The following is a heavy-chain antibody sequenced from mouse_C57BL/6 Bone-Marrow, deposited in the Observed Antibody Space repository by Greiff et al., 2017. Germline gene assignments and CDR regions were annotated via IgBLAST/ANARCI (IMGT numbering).Heavy chain of an antibody. D-gene: IGHD4-1*01. J-gene: IGHJ2*01. Sequence: EVKVVESEGGLVQPGSSMKLSCTASGFTFSDYYMAWVRQVPEKGLEWVANINYDGSSTYYLDSLKSRFIISRDNAKNILYLQMSSLKSEDTATYYCARLGRGHYWGQGTTLTVSS. V-gene: IGHV5-16*01. CDR2: INYDGSST. CDR3: ARLGRGHY. CDR1: GFTFSDYY.